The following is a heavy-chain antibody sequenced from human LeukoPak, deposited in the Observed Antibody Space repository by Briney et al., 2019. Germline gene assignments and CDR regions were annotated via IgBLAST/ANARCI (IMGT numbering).Heavy chain of an antibody. CDR1: GFILRRYA. CDR2: ITDSGGTT. V-gene: IGHV3-23*01. J-gene: IGHJ3*02. D-gene: IGHD6-19*01. Sequence: PGGSVRLSCAASGFILRRYAMSWVRQAPGKGLEWVSVITDSGGTTYNADSVKGRFTFSRDNSKNTLQLEMNSLRAEDTAVYYCAKGYSSGWDLAFDIWGQGTMVTVSS. CDR3: AKGYSSGWDLAFDI.